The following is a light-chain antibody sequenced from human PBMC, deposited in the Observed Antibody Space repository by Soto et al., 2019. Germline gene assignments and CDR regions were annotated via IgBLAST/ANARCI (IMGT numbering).Light chain of an antibody. CDR1: SSDVGGYHY. CDR2: EVS. Sequence: QSALTQPASVSGSPGQSITISCTGTSSDVGGYHYVSWYQLLPGKAPKLILFEVSIRPSGISYRFSGSKSGNTAPLTISGLQAEDEGDYFCSSYSISTAYLFGTGTKVTVL. V-gene: IGLV2-14*01. CDR3: SSYSISTAYL. J-gene: IGLJ1*01.